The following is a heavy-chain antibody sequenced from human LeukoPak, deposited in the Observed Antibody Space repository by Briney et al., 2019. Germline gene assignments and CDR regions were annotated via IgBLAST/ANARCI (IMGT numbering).Heavy chain of an antibody. D-gene: IGHD5-18*01. CDR2: INHSGST. V-gene: IGHV4-34*01. J-gene: IGHJ5*02. CDR1: GGSFSGYY. Sequence: SETLSLTCAVYGGSFSGYYWNWIRQPPGKGLEWIGEINHSGSTNYNPSLKSRVTISVDTSKNQFSLKLSSVTAADTALYYCARGGYSYGYRSLISWFDPWGQRTLVTVSS. CDR3: ARGGYSYGYRSLISWFDP.